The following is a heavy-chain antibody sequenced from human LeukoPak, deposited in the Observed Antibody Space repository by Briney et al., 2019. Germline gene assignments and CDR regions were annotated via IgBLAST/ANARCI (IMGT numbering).Heavy chain of an antibody. CDR2: ISAYNGNT. CDR3: ARDREAANYFDY. Sequence: ASVKVSCKASGYTFTSYGISGVRQAPGQGLEWMGWISAYNGNTNYAQKLQGRVTMTTDTSTSTAYMGLRSLRSDDTAVYYCARDREAANYFDYWGQGTLVTVSS. V-gene: IGHV1-18*01. CDR1: GYTFTSYG. D-gene: IGHD6-25*01. J-gene: IGHJ4*02.